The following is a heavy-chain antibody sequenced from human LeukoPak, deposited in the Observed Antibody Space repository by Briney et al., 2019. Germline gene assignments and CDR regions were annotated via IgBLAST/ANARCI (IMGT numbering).Heavy chain of an antibody. CDR1: GGSFSGYY. CDR2: INHSGST. D-gene: IGHD3-10*02. CDR3: AKTIITRFGEAAKAGMNA. J-gene: IGHJ6*04. V-gene: IGHV4-34*01. Sequence: SETLSLTCAVYGGSFSGYYWSWIRQPPGKGLEWIGEINHSGSTNYNPSLKSRVTISVDTSKNQFSLKLSSVTAADTAVYYCAKTIITRFGEAAKAGMNAWGKGPTVTVSS.